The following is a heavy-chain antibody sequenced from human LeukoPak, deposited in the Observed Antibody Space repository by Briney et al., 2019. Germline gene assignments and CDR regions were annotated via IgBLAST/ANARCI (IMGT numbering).Heavy chain of an antibody. CDR1: GGTFSSYA. D-gene: IGHD3-22*01. CDR2: IIPIFGTA. Sequence: GASVKVTCKASGGTFSSYAFSWVRQAPGQGLEWMGGIIPIFGTANYAQKFQGRVTITVDESTSTAYMELSSLRSEDTAVYYCARDHETYYYDSSGYSTLDYWGQGTLVTVSS. J-gene: IGHJ4*02. V-gene: IGHV1-69*13. CDR3: ARDHETYYYDSSGYSTLDY.